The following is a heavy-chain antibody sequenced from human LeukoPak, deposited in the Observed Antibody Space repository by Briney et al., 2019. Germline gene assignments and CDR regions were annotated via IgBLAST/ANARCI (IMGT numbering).Heavy chain of an antibody. D-gene: IGHD3-3*01. V-gene: IGHV4-39*01. CDR1: GDSISTNSYY. CDR2: IYHSGNT. CDR3: ARVFWSGYYTLRYYYYYMDV. Sequence: SETLSLTCTISGDSISTNSYYWGWIRQPPGKGLEWIASIYHSGNTYYNPSLKSRVTISVDTSKNQFSLKLSSVTAADTAVYYCARVFWSGYYTLRYYYYYMDVWGKGTTVTVSS. J-gene: IGHJ6*03.